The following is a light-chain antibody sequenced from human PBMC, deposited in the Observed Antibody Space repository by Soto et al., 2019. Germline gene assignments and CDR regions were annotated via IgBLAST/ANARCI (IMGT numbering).Light chain of an antibody. Sequence: QSVLTQPASVSGSPGQSITISCTGTSSDVGGYNYVSWYQQHPGKAPKLMIYEVSNRPSGVSNRFSGSKSGNTASLTISGLQAEDESDYYCISYTSSSTHGFCTGTKLTVL. CDR2: EVS. CDR3: ISYTSSSTHG. J-gene: IGLJ1*01. CDR1: SSDVGGYNY. V-gene: IGLV2-14*01.